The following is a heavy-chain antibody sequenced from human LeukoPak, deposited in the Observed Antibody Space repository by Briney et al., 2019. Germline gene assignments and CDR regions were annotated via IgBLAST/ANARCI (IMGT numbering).Heavy chain of an antibody. CDR3: ARNNWFDP. Sequence: SETLSLTCAVYGGSFNGYYWSWIRQPPGKGLEWIGEINDSGRTHYNPSLKSRVTISVDTSKNQLSLRMSSVTAADTAVYYCARNNWFDPWGQGTLVTVSS. CDR2: INDSGRT. V-gene: IGHV4-34*01. CDR1: GGSFNGYY. J-gene: IGHJ5*02.